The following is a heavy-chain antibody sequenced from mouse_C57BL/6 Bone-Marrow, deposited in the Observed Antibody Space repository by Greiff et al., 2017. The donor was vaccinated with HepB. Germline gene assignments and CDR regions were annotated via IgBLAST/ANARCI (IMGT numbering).Heavy chain of an antibody. CDR2: IDPETGGT. D-gene: IGHD2-3*01. J-gene: IGHJ2*01. V-gene: IGHV1-15*01. CDR1: GYTFTDYE. Sequence: VQLKESGAELVRPGASVTLSCKASGYTFTDYEMHWVKQTPVHGLEWIGAIDPETGGTAYNQKFKGKAILTADKSSSTAYMELRSLTSEDSAVYYCTREGHDGYYGDYWGQGTTLTVSS. CDR3: TREGHDGYYGDY.